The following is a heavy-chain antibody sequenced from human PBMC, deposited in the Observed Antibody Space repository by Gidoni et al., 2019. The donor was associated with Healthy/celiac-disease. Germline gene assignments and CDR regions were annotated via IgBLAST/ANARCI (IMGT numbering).Heavy chain of an antibody. CDR3: AKSGYSYGYLDY. V-gene: IGHV3-23*01. CDR2: ISCIGGCT. Sequence: EVKLLESGGGRVQPGGSVRRSWEAAGFTFSGYAMSWVRQAPGKGLEWVSAISCIGGCTYYADSVKGRFTISRDNSNNTLYLQLNSLRAEDTAVYYCAKSGYSYGYLDYWGQGTLVTVSS. J-gene: IGHJ4*02. D-gene: IGHD5-18*01. CDR1: GFTFSGYA.